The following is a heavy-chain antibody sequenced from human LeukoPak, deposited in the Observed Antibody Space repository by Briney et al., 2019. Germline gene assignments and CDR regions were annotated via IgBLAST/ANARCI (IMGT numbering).Heavy chain of an antibody. Sequence: SETLSLTCAVYGGSFSGYYWSWIRQPPGKGLEWIGEINHSGSTNYNPSLKSRVTISVDTSKNQFSLKLNSVTAAGTAVYYCARAGYSYGDGGFDIWGQGTMVTVSS. D-gene: IGHD5-18*01. CDR2: INHSGST. V-gene: IGHV4-34*01. J-gene: IGHJ3*02. CDR1: GGSFSGYY. CDR3: ARAGYSYGDGGFDI.